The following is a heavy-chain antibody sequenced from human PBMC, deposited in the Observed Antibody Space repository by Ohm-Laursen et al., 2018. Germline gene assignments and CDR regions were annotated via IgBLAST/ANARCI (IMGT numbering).Heavy chain of an antibody. CDR1: GGSFSGYY. J-gene: IGHJ4*02. CDR2: INHTGNT. Sequence: GTLSLTCAVYGGSFSGYYWSWIRQPPGKGLEWIGEINHTGNTNYNPSLKSRVTISVDTSKNQFSLKLSSVTAADTAVYYCGGRGYWGQGTLVTVSS. V-gene: IGHV4-34*01. CDR3: GGRGY. D-gene: IGHD3-10*01.